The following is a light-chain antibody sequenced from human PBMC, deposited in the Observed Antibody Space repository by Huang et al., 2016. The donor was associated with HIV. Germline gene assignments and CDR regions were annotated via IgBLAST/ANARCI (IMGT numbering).Light chain of an antibody. CDR1: QSVNTF. Sequence: EIVLTQSPATLSLSPGERATLSCSASQSVNTFLAWYQQKPGQAPSLLIYDAANRATGIPARFSGSGSGTDFTLTISSLEPEDFAVYYCQQRSNRPLTFGGGTKVEIK. CDR3: QQRSNRPLT. J-gene: IGKJ4*01. CDR2: DAA. V-gene: IGKV3-11*01.